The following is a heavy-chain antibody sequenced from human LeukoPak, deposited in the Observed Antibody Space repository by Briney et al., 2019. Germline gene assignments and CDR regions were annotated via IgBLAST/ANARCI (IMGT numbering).Heavy chain of an antibody. D-gene: IGHD2-2*01. CDR2: ISAYNGNT. J-gene: IGHJ4*02. CDR3: ARDMGYCSSTSCSKSHY. CDR1: GYTFTSYG. V-gene: IGHV1-18*04. Sequence: ASVKVSCKASGYTFTSYGLTRVRQPPAQGLGWMGWISAYNGNTNYSQNLQDRVTMTTDTSTSTAYMELRGLRSDDTAVYYCARDMGYCSSTSCSKSHYWGQGTLVTVSS.